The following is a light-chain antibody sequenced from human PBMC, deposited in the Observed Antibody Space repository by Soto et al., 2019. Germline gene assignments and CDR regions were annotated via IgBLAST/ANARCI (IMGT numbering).Light chain of an antibody. CDR2: KAS. CDR1: QSISSW. J-gene: IGKJ1*01. Sequence: DIQMTQSPSTLSGSVGDRVTITCRASQSISSWLAWYQQKPGKAPKLLIYKASSLESGVPSRFSGSGSGTEFTLTISSLQPDDFATYYCQQYNSYSQGTFGQGTKVDI. V-gene: IGKV1-5*03. CDR3: QQYNSYSQGT.